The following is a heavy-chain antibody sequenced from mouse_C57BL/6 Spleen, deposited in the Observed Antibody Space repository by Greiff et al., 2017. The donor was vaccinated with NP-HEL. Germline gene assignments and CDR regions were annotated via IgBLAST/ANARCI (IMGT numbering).Heavy chain of an antibody. J-gene: IGHJ4*01. CDR2: INPSTGGT. D-gene: IGHD2-3*01. Sequence: EVQLQQSGPELVKPGASVKISCKASGYSFTGYYMNWVKQSPEKSLEWIGEINPSTGGTTYNQKFKAKATLTVDKSSSTAYMQLKSLTSEDSAVDYCARREGLLGAMDYWGQGTSVTVSS. V-gene: IGHV1-42*01. CDR3: ARREGLLGAMDY. CDR1: GYSFTGYY.